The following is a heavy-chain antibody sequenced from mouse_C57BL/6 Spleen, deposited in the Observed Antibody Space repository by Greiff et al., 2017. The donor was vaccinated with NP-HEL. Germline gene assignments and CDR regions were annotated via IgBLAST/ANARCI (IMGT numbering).Heavy chain of an antibody. CDR3: ARPLTVNWYFDV. J-gene: IGHJ1*03. V-gene: IGHV5-6*02. Sequence: EVMLVESGGDLVKPGGSLKLSCAASGFTFSSYGMSWVRQTPDKRLEWVATISSGGSYTYYPDSVKGRFTISRDNAKNTLYLQMSSLKSEDTAMYYCARPLTVNWYFDVWGTGTTVTVSS. CDR2: ISSGGSYT. D-gene: IGHD4-1*01. CDR1: GFTFSSYG.